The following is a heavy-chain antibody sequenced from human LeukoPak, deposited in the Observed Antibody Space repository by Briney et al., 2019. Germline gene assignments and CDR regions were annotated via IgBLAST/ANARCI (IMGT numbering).Heavy chain of an antibody. CDR2: ISYDGSNK. J-gene: IGHJ4*02. D-gene: IGHD1-26*01. V-gene: IGHV3-30*18. Sequence: GGSLRLSCAASGFTFSSYGKHWVRQAPGKGLEWVAVISYDGSNKYYADSVKGRFTISRDNSKNTLYLQMNSLRAEDTAVYYCAKEKSPREEGPDYWGQGTLVTVSS. CDR3: AKEKSPREEGPDY. CDR1: GFTFSSYG.